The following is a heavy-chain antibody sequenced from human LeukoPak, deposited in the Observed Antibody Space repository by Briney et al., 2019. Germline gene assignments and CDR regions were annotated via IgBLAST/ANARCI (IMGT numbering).Heavy chain of an antibody. CDR3: ARFGRGEGGNFFSRAFEI. D-gene: IGHD4-23*01. V-gene: IGHV1-46*01. Sequence: ASVKVSCKASGYTFTSYYMHWVRQAPGQGLEWMGIINPSGGSTSYAQKFQGRVTMTRDMSTSTVYMELSSLRSEDTAAYYFARFGRGEGGNFFSRAFEIWGQGTMVTVSS. J-gene: IGHJ3*02. CDR2: INPSGGST. CDR1: GYTFTSYY.